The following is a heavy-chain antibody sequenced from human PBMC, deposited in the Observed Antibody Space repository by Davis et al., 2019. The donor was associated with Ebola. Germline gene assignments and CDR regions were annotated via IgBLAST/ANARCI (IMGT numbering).Heavy chain of an antibody. CDR3: ARGRGSGWYLTWFDP. CDR1: GYTFTSYD. D-gene: IGHD6-19*01. V-gene: IGHV1-8*01. Sequence: AASVKVSCKASGYTFTSYDINWVRQAPGQGLEWMGWMNPNSGNTGYAQKFQGRVTMTRNTSISTVYMELSSLRSEDTAVYYCARGRGSGWYLTWFDPWGQGTLVTVSS. J-gene: IGHJ5*02. CDR2: MNPNSGNT.